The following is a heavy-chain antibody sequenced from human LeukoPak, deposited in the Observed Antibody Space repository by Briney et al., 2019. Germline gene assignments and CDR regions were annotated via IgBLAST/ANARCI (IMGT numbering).Heavy chain of an antibody. CDR3: ARFAVHRRIAVDGQFGLDY. J-gene: IGHJ4*02. D-gene: IGHD6-19*01. CDR2: INPSGGST. V-gene: IGHV1-46*01. CDR1: GYIFTSYN. Sequence: ASVKVSCKASGYIFTSYNMNWVRQAPGQGLEWMGIINPSGGSTNYAQKFQGRVTMTRDTSTSTVYMELNSLRSEDTAVYYCARFAVHRRIAVDGQFGLDYWGQGTLVTVSS.